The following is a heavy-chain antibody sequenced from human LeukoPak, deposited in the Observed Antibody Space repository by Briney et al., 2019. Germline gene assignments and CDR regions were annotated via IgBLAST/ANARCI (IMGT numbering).Heavy chain of an antibody. D-gene: IGHD3-16*01. CDR3: ARAADTFGDEFDY. Sequence: ASVKVSCKASGYTFTSYYMHWERHAPGQGLEWMGIVNPNGGSTSYAQKFQGRVTMARATSTSTVYMELSSLRSEDTAVYYCARAADTFGDEFDYWGQGTLVTVSS. J-gene: IGHJ4*02. CDR2: VNPNGGST. CDR1: GYTFTSYY. V-gene: IGHV1-46*01.